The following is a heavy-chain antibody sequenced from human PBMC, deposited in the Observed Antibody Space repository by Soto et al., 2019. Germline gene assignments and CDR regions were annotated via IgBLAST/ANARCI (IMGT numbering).Heavy chain of an antibody. D-gene: IGHD1-1*01. J-gene: IGHJ4*02. CDR1: GYAFTTYG. CDR2: ISAHNGNT. Sequence: QVHLVQSGAEVKKPGASVKVSCKGSGYAFTTYGITWVRQAPGQGLEWMGWISAHNGNTNYAQKLQGRVTVTRDTSTSTAYMELSSLRSDDTAVYYCARGRYGDYWGQGALVTGSS. V-gene: IGHV1-18*01. CDR3: ARGRYGDY.